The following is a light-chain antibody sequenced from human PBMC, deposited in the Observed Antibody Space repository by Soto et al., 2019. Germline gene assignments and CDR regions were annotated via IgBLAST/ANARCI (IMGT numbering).Light chain of an antibody. CDR1: QSVSSSY. Sequence: EIVLTRSPGTLSLSPGERATLSCRASQSVSSSYLAWYQQKAGQAPRLLIYAASRRATGIPDRFSGSGSGTDFTRTISRLEPEDFALYYCQQYDKSVLTLGGGTKVDTK. CDR3: QQYDKSVLT. V-gene: IGKV3-20*01. J-gene: IGKJ4*01. CDR2: AAS.